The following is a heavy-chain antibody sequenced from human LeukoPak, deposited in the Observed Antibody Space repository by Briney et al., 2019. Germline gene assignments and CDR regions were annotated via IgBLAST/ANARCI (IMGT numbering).Heavy chain of an antibody. CDR3: ARPVGFGELLHIDY. CDR1: GGSISSQY. J-gene: IGHJ4*02. Sequence: SETLSLTCTVSGGSISSQYWSWIRQPPGRGLEWIGYSYYTGSTNCNPSLKSRITISVDTSNNQFSLKLSSVTAGDTAVYYCARPVGFGELLHIDYWGQGTLVTVSS. V-gene: IGHV4-59*08. CDR2: SYYTGST. D-gene: IGHD3-10*01.